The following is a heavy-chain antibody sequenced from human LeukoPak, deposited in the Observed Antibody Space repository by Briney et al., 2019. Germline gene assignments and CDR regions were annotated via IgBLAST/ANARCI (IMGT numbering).Heavy chain of an antibody. Sequence: GGSLRLSCAASGFTFDDYGMSWVRQAPGKGLEWVSGINWNGGSTGYADSVKGRFTISRDNAKNSLYLQMNSLRAEDTALYHCARAYCSSTSCYNDYWGQGTLVTVSS. CDR2: INWNGGST. D-gene: IGHD2-2*02. CDR3: ARAYCSSTSCYNDY. V-gene: IGHV3-20*01. J-gene: IGHJ4*02. CDR1: GFTFDDYG.